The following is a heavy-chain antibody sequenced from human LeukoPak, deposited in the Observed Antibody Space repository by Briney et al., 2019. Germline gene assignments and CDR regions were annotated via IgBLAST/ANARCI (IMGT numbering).Heavy chain of an antibody. Sequence: ASVKVSCKASGYTFTSFGISWVRQAPGQGLEWMGCVSVYNDNTNYAQKLQGRVTMTTDTSTSTAYMELRSLRSDDTAVYYCARDREYNCGSGAFDIWGQGTMVTVSS. CDR1: GYTFTSFG. CDR3: ARDREYNCGSGAFDI. J-gene: IGHJ3*02. CDR2: VSVYNDNT. D-gene: IGHD1-1*01. V-gene: IGHV1-18*01.